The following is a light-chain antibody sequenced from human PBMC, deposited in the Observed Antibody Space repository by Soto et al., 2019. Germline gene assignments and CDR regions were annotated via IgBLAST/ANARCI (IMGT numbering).Light chain of an antibody. CDR3: QQYNNWPRT. Sequence: EIVMTQSPATLSVSPGERATLSCRASQSVGSNFAWYQQKPGQAPRLLIYAASTRATGIPARFSGSGSGTEFALTISSLQSEDFAVYHCQQYNNWPRTFGQGTKVDNK. V-gene: IGKV3-15*01. CDR2: AAS. J-gene: IGKJ1*01. CDR1: QSVGSN.